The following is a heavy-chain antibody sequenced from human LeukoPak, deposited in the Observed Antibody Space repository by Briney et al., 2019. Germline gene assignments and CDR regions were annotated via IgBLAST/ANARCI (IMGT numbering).Heavy chain of an antibody. J-gene: IGHJ4*02. CDR2: INPNSGGT. Sequence: ASVKASCKASGYTFTGYYMHWVRQAPGQGLEWMGWINPNSGGTNYAQKFQGRVTMTRDTSISTAYMELSRLRSDDTAVYYCARGQLERRGDFDYWGQGTLFTVSS. CDR1: GYTFTGYY. V-gene: IGHV1-2*02. CDR3: ARGQLERRGDFDY. D-gene: IGHD1-1*01.